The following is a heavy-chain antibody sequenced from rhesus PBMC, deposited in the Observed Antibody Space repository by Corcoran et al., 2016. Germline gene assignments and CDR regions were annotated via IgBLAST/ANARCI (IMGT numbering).Heavy chain of an antibody. V-gene: IGHV4-160*01. CDR3: ARLITVTITNAFDF. CDR2: ISGSRGST. Sequence: QVQLQESGPGLVKPSETLSLTCAVSGGSISSNYWSWIRQPPGKGLEWIWFISGSRGSTYNNPSLKRRFTISPDPSQNQFSLKLSSVTAADTAVYYCARLITVTITNAFDFWGQGLRVTVSS. J-gene: IGHJ3*01. CDR1: GGSISSNY. D-gene: IGHD3-9*01.